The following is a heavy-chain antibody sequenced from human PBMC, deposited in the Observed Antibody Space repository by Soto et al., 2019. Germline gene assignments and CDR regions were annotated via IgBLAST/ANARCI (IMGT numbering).Heavy chain of an antibody. V-gene: IGHV3-30-3*01. CDR3: ARDHSNDYGGLAYGMDV. J-gene: IGHJ6*02. Sequence: GGSLRLSCAASGFTFSSYAMHWVRQAPGKGLEWVAVISYDGSNKYYTDSVKGRFTISRDNSKNTLYLQMNSLRAEDTAVYYCARDHSNDYGGLAYGMDVWGQGTTVTVSS. CDR2: ISYDGSNK. D-gene: IGHD4-17*01. CDR1: GFTFSSYA.